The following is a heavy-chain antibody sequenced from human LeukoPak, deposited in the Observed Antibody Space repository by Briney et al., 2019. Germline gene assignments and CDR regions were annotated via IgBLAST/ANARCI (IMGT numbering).Heavy chain of an antibody. V-gene: IGHV3-33*01. CDR2: IWYDGSNK. CDR3: AREQARAVAGHFDY. J-gene: IGHJ4*02. D-gene: IGHD6-19*01. Sequence: QPGRSLRLSCAASGFTFSSYGMHWVRQAPGKGLEWVAVIWYDGSNKYYADSVKGRFTISRDNSKNTLYLQMNSLRAEDTAVYYCAREQARAVAGHFDYWGQGTLVTVSS. CDR1: GFTFSSYG.